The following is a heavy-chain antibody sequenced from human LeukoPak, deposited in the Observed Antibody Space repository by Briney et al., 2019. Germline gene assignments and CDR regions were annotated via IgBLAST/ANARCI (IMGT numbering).Heavy chain of an antibody. CDR2: IRYDGSNK. J-gene: IGHJ4*02. V-gene: IGHV3-30*02. Sequence: GRSLRLSCAASGFTFSSYGMHWVRQAPGKGLEWVAFIRYDGSNKYYADSVKGRFTISRDNSKNTLYLQMNSLRAEDTAVYYCAKGRVGATHFDYWGQGTLVTVSS. CDR1: GFTFSSYG. CDR3: AKGRVGATHFDY. D-gene: IGHD1-26*01.